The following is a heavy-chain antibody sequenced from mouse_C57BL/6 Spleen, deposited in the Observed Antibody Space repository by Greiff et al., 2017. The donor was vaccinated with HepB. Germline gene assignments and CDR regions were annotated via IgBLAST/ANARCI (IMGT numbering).Heavy chain of an antibody. Sequence: QVQLQQPGAELVKPGASVKMSCKASGYTFTSYWITWVKQRPGQGLEWIGDIYPGSGSTNYNEKFKSKATLTVDTSSSTAYMQLSSLTSEDSAVYYCARATTVVESAMDYWGQGTSVTVSS. CDR3: ARATTVVESAMDY. D-gene: IGHD1-1*01. J-gene: IGHJ4*01. CDR2: IYPGSGST. CDR1: GYTFTSYW. V-gene: IGHV1-55*01.